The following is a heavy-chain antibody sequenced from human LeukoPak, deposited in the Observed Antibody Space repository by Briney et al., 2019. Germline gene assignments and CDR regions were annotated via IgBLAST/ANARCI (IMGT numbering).Heavy chain of an antibody. CDR3: ARAWRPTPKPTYYYDSSGYYALDY. V-gene: IGHV4-34*01. CDR2: INHSGST. Sequence: KPSETLPLTCAVYGGSFSGYYWSWIRQPPGKGLEWIGEINHSGSTNYNPSLKSRVTISVDTSKNQFSLKLSSVTAADTAVYYCARAWRPTPKPTYYYDSSGYYALDYWGQGTLVTVSS. J-gene: IGHJ4*02. D-gene: IGHD3-22*01. CDR1: GGSFSGYY.